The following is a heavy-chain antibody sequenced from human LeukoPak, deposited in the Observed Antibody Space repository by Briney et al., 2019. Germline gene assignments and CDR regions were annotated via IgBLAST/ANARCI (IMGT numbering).Heavy chain of an antibody. Sequence: GGSLRLSCAASGFTFSSYAMSWVRQAPGKRLEWVSAISGSGGSTYYADSVKGRFTISRDNSENTLYLQMNSLRAEDTAVYYCAKDLRRYYDSSGYWGQGTLVTVSS. CDR2: ISGSGGST. CDR3: AKDLRRYYDSSGY. D-gene: IGHD3-22*01. CDR1: GFTFSSYA. V-gene: IGHV3-23*01. J-gene: IGHJ4*02.